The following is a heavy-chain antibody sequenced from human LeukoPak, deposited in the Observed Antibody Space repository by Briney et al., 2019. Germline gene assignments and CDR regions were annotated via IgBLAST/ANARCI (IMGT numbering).Heavy chain of an antibody. J-gene: IGHJ4*02. D-gene: IGHD6-19*01. CDR1: GFTFSSYA. CDR2: ISGSGGST. CDR3: AKGLLLQYSSGWSYYFDY. Sequence: GGSLRLSCAASGFTFSSYAMSWVRQAPGKGLEWVSAISGSGGSTYYADSVKGRFTISRDNSKNTLHLQMNSLRAEDTAVYYCAKGLLLQYSSGWSYYFDYWGQGTLVTVSS. V-gene: IGHV3-23*01.